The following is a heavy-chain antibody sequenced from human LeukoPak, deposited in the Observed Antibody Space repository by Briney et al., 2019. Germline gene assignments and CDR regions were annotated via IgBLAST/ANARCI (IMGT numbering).Heavy chain of an antibody. CDR3: AAVIDY. V-gene: IGHV3-48*01. CDR1: GFTFSIYS. CDR2: ISYESSTI. J-gene: IGHJ4*02. Sequence: GGSLRLSCAASGFTFSIYSMNWVRQAPGKGLEWVSYISYESSTIYYADSVKGRFTISRDNAKNSLYLLMNSLRAEDTAVYYCAAVIDYWGQGTLVTVSS.